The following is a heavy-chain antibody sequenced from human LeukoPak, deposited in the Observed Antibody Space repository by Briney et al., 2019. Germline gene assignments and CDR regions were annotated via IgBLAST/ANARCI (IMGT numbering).Heavy chain of an antibody. J-gene: IGHJ6*02. D-gene: IGHD3-16*01. CDR3: ASHGLITFGGPYYYYGMDV. CDR1: GFTVSSNY. CDR2: IYSGGSA. Sequence: GGSLRLSCAASGFTVSSNYMSWVRQAPGKGLEWVSVIYSGGSAYYADSVKGRFTISRDNSKNTLYLQMNSLRAEDTAVYYCASHGLITFGGPYYYYGMDVWGQGTTVTVSS. V-gene: IGHV3-53*01.